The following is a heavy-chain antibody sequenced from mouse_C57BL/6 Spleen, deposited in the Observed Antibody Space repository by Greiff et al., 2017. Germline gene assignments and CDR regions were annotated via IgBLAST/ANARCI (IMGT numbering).Heavy chain of an antibody. J-gene: IGHJ1*03. CDR3: ARSEDARYFGG. V-gene: IGHV1-82*01. CDR1: GYAFSSSW. Sequence: VQRVEPGPELVKPGASVKISCKASGYAFSSSWMNWVKQRPGKGLEWIGRIYPGDGDTNYNGKFKGKATLTADKSSSTAYMQLSSLTSEDAAVYFCARSEDARYFGGWGTATTVTVSS. CDR2: IYPGDGDT.